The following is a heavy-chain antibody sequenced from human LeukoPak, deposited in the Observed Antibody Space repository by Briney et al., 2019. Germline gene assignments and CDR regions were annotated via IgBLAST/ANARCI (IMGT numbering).Heavy chain of an antibody. J-gene: IGHJ4*02. CDR1: GGSISSYY. CDR3: ARVLGRPPVVATIDY. Sequence: SETLSLTCTVSGGSISSYYWSWIRQPPGKGLEWIGYTYYSGSTNYNPSLKSRVTISVDTSKNQFSLKLSSVTAADTAVYYCARVLGRPPVVATIDYWGQGTLVTVSS. CDR2: TYYSGST. D-gene: IGHD5-12*01. V-gene: IGHV4-59*01.